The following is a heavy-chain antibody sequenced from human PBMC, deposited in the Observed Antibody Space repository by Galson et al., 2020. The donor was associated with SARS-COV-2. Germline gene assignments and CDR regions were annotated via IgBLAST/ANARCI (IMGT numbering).Heavy chain of an antibody. CDR1: GCPVSNNSFF. V-gene: IGHV4-39*07. CDR2: SLYGGRT. CDR3: GRDRGSGDWFFDL. D-gene: IGHD1-26*01. J-gene: IGHJ2*01. Sequence: ASETLSLTCTVSGCPVSNNSFFWGWIRQPPGKGQDWTRNSLYGGRTYYTPSLKSRVTISLDTSDNQFYLRLTSVTAADTAVYYCGRDRGSGDWFFDLWGRGSLVTVSS.